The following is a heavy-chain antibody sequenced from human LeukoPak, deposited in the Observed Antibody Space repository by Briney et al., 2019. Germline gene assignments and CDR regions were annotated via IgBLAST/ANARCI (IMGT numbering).Heavy chain of an antibody. V-gene: IGHV3-21*01. D-gene: IGHD6-13*01. Sequence: PGGSLRLSCAASGFTFSSYSMNWVRQAPGKGLEWVSSIRSSSSYIYYADSVKGRFTISRDNAKNSLYLQMNSLRAEDTAVYYCGLIAAAYNWFDPWGQGTLVTVSS. CDR1: GFTFSSYS. J-gene: IGHJ5*02. CDR3: GLIAAAYNWFDP. CDR2: IRSSSSYI.